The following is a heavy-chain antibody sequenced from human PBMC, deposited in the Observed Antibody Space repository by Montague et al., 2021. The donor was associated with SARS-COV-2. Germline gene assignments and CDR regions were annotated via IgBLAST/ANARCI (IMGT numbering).Heavy chain of an antibody. CDR1: GGSISSSSYY. CDR3: AREGGNLAESTVFGVVINGSYFDH. CDR2: IYYSGST. J-gene: IGHJ4*02. Sequence: SETLSLTCTVSGGSISSSSYYWGWIRQPPGKGLEWIGSIYYSGSTYYNPSLKSRVTISVDTSKNQFSLKLSSVTAAETAVYYCAREGGNLAESTVFGVVINGSYFDHWGQGTLVTVSS. V-gene: IGHV4-39*01. D-gene: IGHD3-3*01.